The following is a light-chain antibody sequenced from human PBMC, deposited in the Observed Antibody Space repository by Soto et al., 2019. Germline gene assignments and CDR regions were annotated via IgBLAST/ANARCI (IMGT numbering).Light chain of an antibody. Sequence: DIQMTQSPSTLSASVGDRVTITCRASQTISSWLAWYQQKPGKPPKLLIYKASTLKSGVPSRFSGSGSGTEFTLTISSLQPDDFATYYCQHYNSYSEAFGQGTKVDIK. CDR2: KAS. V-gene: IGKV1-5*03. CDR1: QTISSW. J-gene: IGKJ1*01. CDR3: QHYNSYSEA.